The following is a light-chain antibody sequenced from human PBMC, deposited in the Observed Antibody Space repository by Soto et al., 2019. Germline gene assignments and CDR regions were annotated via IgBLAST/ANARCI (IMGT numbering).Light chain of an antibody. Sequence: DIQMTQSPSTLSASVTDRVTVTCRASQNVSVYVAWYQQKPGKAPKVLIHDASILESGVPSRFSGSGSGTECTLTVSSLQPDDFATYYCQQYSSWRSTFGQGTKLDIK. J-gene: IGKJ2*02. V-gene: IGKV1-5*01. CDR3: QQYSSWRST. CDR2: DAS. CDR1: QNVSVY.